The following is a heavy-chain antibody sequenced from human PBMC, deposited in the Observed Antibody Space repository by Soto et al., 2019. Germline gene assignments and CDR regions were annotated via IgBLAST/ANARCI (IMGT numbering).Heavy chain of an antibody. V-gene: IGHV3-48*04. Sequence: PGGSLRLSCAASGFTFSSYWMHWVRQAPGKGLVWVSRISSSGSTIYYADSVKGRFTISRDNAKNSLYLQMNSLRAEDTAVYYCARDVGYCSSTSCYKEGYNWFDPWGQGTLVTVSS. J-gene: IGHJ5*02. CDR3: ARDVGYCSSTSCYKEGYNWFDP. D-gene: IGHD2-2*02. CDR1: GFTFSSYW. CDR2: ISSSGSTI.